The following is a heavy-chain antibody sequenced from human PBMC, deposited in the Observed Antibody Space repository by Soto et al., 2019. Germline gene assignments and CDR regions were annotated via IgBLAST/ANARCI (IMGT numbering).Heavy chain of an antibody. CDR1: GFTFSSYS. J-gene: IGHJ6*02. CDR3: TTLGHYYDTSPLDV. Sequence: GGSLRLSCAASGFTFSSYSMNWVRQAPGKGLEWVSYISSSSSTIYYADSVKGRFTISRDNAKNSLYLQMNSLKTEDTAVYYCTTLGHYYDTSPLDVWGQGTTVTVSS. V-gene: IGHV3-48*01. CDR2: ISSSSSTI. D-gene: IGHD3-22*01.